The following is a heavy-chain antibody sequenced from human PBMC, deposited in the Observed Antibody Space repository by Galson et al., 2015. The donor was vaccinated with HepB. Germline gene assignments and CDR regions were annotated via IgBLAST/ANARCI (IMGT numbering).Heavy chain of an antibody. CDR1: GYTFTSYG. V-gene: IGHV1-18*04. Sequence: SVKVSCKASGYTFTSYGIGWVRQAPGQGLEWMGWISAYSCDTNYAQSLQCRVTMTTDTSTSTAYMELRSLRSDDTAVYYWARVGYYDTSDYYYALLYWCQGTLVTVSS. J-gene: IGHJ4*02. CDR2: ISAYSCDT. CDR3: ARVGYYDTSDYYYALLY. D-gene: IGHD3-22*01.